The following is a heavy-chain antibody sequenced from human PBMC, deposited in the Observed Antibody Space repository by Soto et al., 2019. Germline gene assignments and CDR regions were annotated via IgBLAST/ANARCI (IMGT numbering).Heavy chain of an antibody. CDR2: MKSRGSGGTT. D-gene: IGHD2-15*01. CDR3: FWCGSVNYSFTQ. J-gene: IGHJ1*01. V-gene: IGHV3-15*01. Sequence: EVQLVESGGDLVKPGGSLRLSCTVSGLKFSDAWMSWVRQVPGKGLEWVGRMKSRGSGGTTDYAAPVKGRFTISRDDSKNTVYIQLTTLQTENSSMKYFFWCGSVNYSFTQWGQGTQVTVSS. CDR1: GLKFSDAW.